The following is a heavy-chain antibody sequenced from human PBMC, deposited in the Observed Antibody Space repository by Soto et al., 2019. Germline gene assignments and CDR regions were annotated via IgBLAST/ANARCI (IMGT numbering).Heavy chain of an antibody. CDR3: ALWGFRDGNNSKYNYSGMDV. D-gene: IGHD1-1*01. Sequence: VQLVQSGAEVKKPGSSVKLSCKASGGTFNRYTISWVRQAPGQGLEWMGGIIPIFGTANYAQKFQGRVAIIADESTSAAYMEQRSLRSEDTAVYYCALWGFRDGNNSKYNYSGMDVWGQGTTVTVSS. CDR1: GGTFNRYT. V-gene: IGHV1-69*01. J-gene: IGHJ6*02. CDR2: IIPIFGTA.